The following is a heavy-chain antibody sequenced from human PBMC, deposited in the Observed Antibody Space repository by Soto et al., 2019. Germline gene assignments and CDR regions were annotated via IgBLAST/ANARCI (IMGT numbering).Heavy chain of an antibody. CDR3: PGGGIYYSYGMDV. CDR2: IYHDGRT. J-gene: IGHJ6*02. Sequence: SETPSLTCAVSGYSISSGYYWGWLRQPPGKGLEGIGSIYHDGRTYYNPSLKIRVTISVDTSKNQFSLKLSSVTAADTAVYYCPGGGIYYSYGMDVWGQGTTVTVSS. D-gene: IGHD3-16*01. CDR1: GYSISSGYY. V-gene: IGHV4-38-2*01.